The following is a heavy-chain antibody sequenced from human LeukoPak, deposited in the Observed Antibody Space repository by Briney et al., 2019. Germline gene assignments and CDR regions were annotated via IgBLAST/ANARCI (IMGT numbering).Heavy chain of an antibody. V-gene: IGHV3-74*01. J-gene: IGHJ6*03. CDR3: ARGRRVDYYYYMDV. CDR1: GFTFSSYW. CDR2: INSDGSST. D-gene: IGHD3-3*01. Sequence: GGSLRLSCAASGFTFSSYWMHWVRQAPGKGLVWVSRINSDGSSTSYADSVKGRFTISRDNAKNTLYLQMNSLRAEDTAVHYCARGRRVDYYYYMDVWGKGTTVTISS.